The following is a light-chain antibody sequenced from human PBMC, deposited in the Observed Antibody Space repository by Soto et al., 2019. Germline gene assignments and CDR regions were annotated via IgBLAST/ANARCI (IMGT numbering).Light chain of an antibody. V-gene: IGLV2-23*01. J-gene: IGLJ1*01. Sequence: QSGLTQPASVSGSPGQSITISCTGTRNDVGSYNLVSWYQQHPATAPKLMIFEASKRPSGVSNRFSGYKSGNTASLTISGLQAEDEADYYCCSYAGSSTYVFGTGTKLTVL. CDR2: EAS. CDR3: CSYAGSSTYV. CDR1: RNDVGSYNL.